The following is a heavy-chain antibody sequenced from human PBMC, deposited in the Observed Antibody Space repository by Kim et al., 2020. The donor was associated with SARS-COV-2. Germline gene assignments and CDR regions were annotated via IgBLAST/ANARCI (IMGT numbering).Heavy chain of an antibody. V-gene: IGHV3-7*01. CDR3: ARDLDY. Sequence: QDGSVNDYVATVKGRFTVPRDNSKNSLYLQMNSPRVEDTAVYYGARDLDYWGQGTLVTVSS. J-gene: IGHJ4*02. CDR2: QDGSVN.